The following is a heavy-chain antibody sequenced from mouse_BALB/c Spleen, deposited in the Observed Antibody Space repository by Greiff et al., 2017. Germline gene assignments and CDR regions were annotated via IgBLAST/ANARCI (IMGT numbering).Heavy chain of an antibody. CDR3: TRGDYYGSSYAMDY. J-gene: IGHJ4*01. V-gene: IGHV1S81*02. D-gene: IGHD1-1*01. CDR1: GYTFTSYY. CDR2: INPSNGGT. Sequence: VHLVESGAELVKPGASVKLSCKASGYTFTSYYMYWVKQRPGQGLEWIGEINPSNGGTNFNEKFKSKATLTVDKSSSTAYMQLSSLTSEDSAVYYCTRGDYYGSSYAMDYWGQGTSVTVSS.